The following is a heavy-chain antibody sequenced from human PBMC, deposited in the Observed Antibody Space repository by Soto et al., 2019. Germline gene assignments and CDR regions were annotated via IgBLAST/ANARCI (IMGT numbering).Heavy chain of an antibody. V-gene: IGHV3-21*01. CDR1: GFTFSSYS. J-gene: IGHJ6*03. CDR3: ARALYSGYDYFYYYYYYMDV. D-gene: IGHD5-12*01. CDR2: ISSSSSYI. Sequence: GGSLRLSCAASGFTFSSYSMNWVRQAPGKGLEWVSSISSSSSYIYYADSVKGRFTISRDNAKNSLYLQMNSLRAEDTAVYYCARALYSGYDYFYYYYYYMDVWGKGTTVTVSS.